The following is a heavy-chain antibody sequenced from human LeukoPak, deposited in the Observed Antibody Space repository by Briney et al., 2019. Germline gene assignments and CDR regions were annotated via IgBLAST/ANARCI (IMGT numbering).Heavy chain of an antibody. Sequence: SETLSLTCAVYGGSFSGYYWSWIRQPPGKGLEWIGTIYYSGRTYYSPSLKSRVTMSVDPSNNQFPLNLRSVTAADTAVYYCARRRYYDGSGYLEWGQGTLLSVSS. CDR3: ARRRYYDGSGYLE. CDR2: IYYSGRT. D-gene: IGHD3-22*01. J-gene: IGHJ1*01. V-gene: IGHV4-34*01. CDR1: GGSFSGYY.